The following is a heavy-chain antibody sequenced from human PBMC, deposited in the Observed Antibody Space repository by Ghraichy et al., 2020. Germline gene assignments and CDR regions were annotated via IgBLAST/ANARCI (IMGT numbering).Heavy chain of an antibody. CDR3: ARHHSSGWYWAGDYYYYGMDV. CDR2: IYTSGST. J-gene: IGHJ6*02. V-gene: IGHV4-4*09. CDR1: GGSISSYY. Sequence: SETLSLTCTVSGGSISSYYWSWIRQPPGKGLEWIGYIYTSGSTNYNPSLKSRVTISVDTSKNQFSLKLSSVTAADTAVYYCARHHSSGWYWAGDYYYYGMDVWGQGTTVTVSS. D-gene: IGHD6-19*01.